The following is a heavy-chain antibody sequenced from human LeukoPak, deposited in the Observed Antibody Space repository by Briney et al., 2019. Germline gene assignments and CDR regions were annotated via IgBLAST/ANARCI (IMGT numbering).Heavy chain of an antibody. CDR2: IYYSGST. CDR1: GGSISSSSYY. CDR3: ATRGDYGGNSGVDY. D-gene: IGHD4-23*01. J-gene: IGHJ4*02. Sequence: SETLSLTCTVSGGSISSSSYYWGWIRQPPGKGLEWIGSIYYSGSTYYNPSLKSRVTISVDTSKNQFSLKLSSVTAADTAVYYCATRGDYGGNSGVDYWGQGTLVTVSS. V-gene: IGHV4-39*01.